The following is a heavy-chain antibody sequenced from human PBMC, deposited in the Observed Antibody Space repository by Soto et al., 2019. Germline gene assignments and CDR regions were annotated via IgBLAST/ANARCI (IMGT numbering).Heavy chain of an antibody. Sequence: PGGSLRLSCAASGFTFDDYAMHWVRQVPGKGPEWVAGIHWNAGDIGYADPVKGRFTISRDNAKNSLYLQMNSLRPEDTALYFCAKGYSSTWFRDAFDFWGQGTMVTVSS. CDR3: AKGYSSTWFRDAFDF. J-gene: IGHJ3*01. CDR2: IHWNAGDI. V-gene: IGHV3-9*01. D-gene: IGHD2-2*01. CDR1: GFTFDDYA.